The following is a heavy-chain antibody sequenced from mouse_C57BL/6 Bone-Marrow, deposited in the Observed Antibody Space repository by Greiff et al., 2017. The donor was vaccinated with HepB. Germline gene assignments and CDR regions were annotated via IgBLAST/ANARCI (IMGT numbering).Heavy chain of an antibody. V-gene: IGHV1-74*01. Sequence: VQLQQPGAELVKPGASVKISCKASGYTFTSYWMHWVKQRPGQGLEWIGGIHPSDSGTNYNQKFKGKATLTVDKSSSTAYMQLSSLTSEDSAVYCCATYPYYCSSRGLDYWGQGTPVTVSS. CDR3: ATYPYYCSSRGLDY. J-gene: IGHJ4*01. CDR2: IHPSDSGT. CDR1: GYTFTSYW. D-gene: IGHD1-1*01.